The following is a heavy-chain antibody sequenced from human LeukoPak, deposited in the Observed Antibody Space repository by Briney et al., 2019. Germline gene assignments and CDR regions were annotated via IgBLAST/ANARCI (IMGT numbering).Heavy chain of an antibody. Sequence: SVKVSCKASGGTFSSYAISWVRQAPGQGLEWMGGIIPILGTANYAQKFQGRVTITADESTSTAYMELSSLRSEDTAVYYCARGSDPMLAPFYYYYMDVWGKGTTVTVSS. J-gene: IGHJ6*03. D-gene: IGHD3-16*01. CDR1: GGTFSSYA. CDR2: IIPILGTA. CDR3: ARGSDPMLAPFYYYYMDV. V-gene: IGHV1-69*13.